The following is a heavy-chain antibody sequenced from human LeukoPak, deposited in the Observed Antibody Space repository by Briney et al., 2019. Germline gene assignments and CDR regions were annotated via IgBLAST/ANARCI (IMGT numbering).Heavy chain of an antibody. Sequence: ASVKVSCKASGYTFTGYYIHWVRQAPGQGLEWMGWINPNSGGTNYAQKFQGRVTMTRDTSISTAYMELSRLRSDDTAVYYCARDPGQLVLGGDNSFDPWGQGTLVTVSS. CDR1: GYTFTGYY. CDR3: ARDPGQLVLGGDNSFDP. D-gene: IGHD6-13*01. J-gene: IGHJ5*02. CDR2: INPNSGGT. V-gene: IGHV1-2*02.